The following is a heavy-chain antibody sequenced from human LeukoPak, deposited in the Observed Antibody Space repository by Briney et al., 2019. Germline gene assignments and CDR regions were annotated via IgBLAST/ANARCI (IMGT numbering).Heavy chain of an antibody. V-gene: IGHV3-21*01. D-gene: IGHD1-26*01. CDR1: GFTFSSYW. CDR2: IGISSNKI. J-gene: IGHJ4*02. CDR3: AKENSGSYFYFDY. Sequence: GGFLRLSCAASGFTFSSYWMSWVRQAPGKGLEWVSSIGISSNKIYYADSVKGRFIISRDNSKNTLYLQMNSLRAEDTAVYYCAKENSGSYFYFDYWGQGTLVTVSS.